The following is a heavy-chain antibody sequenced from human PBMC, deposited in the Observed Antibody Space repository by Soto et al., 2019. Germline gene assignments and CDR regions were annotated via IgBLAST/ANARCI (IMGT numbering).Heavy chain of an antibody. Sequence: SETLSLTCTVSGGPISSGGYYWSWIRQHPGKGLEWIGYIYYSGSTYYNPSLKSRVTISVDTSKNQFSLKLSSVTAADTAVYYCARGRVRAFDIWGQGKMVTVSS. D-gene: IGHD3-10*01. CDR2: IYYSGST. CDR1: GGPISSGGYY. J-gene: IGHJ3*02. V-gene: IGHV4-31*03. CDR3: ARGRVRAFDI.